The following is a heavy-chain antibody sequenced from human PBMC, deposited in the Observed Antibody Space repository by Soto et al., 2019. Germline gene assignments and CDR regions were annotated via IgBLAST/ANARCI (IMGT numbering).Heavy chain of an antibody. D-gene: IGHD2-2*02. Sequence: EVQLLESGGGLVQPGGSLRLSCAASGFTFSSYVMSWVRQAPGKGLEWVSTITGSGGSTYYADSVKGRFTFSRDNSKNTLSVQMNSLRAEDTAVYYCATLVVPATIGDYNYGMDVWGQGTTVTVSS. CDR3: ATLVVPATIGDYNYGMDV. CDR1: GFTFSSYV. V-gene: IGHV3-23*01. J-gene: IGHJ6*02. CDR2: ITGSGGST.